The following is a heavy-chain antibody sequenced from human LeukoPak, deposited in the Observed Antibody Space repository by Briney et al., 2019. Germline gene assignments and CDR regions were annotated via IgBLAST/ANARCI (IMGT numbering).Heavy chain of an antibody. D-gene: IGHD3-16*01. V-gene: IGHV4-59*01. Sequence: PSETLSLTCTVSGGSISSYYWSWIRQPPGKGLEWIGYIYYSGSTNYNPSLKSRVTISVDTSKNQFSLKLSSVTAADTAVYYCARLGVTNWFDPWGQGTLVTVSS. J-gene: IGHJ5*02. CDR3: ARLGVTNWFDP. CDR1: GGSISSYY. CDR2: IYYSGST.